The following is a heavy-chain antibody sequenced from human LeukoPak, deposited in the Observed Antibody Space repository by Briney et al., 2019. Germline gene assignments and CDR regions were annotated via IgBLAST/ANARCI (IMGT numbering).Heavy chain of an antibody. V-gene: IGHV1-69*04. D-gene: IGHD1-26*01. Sequence: GASVKVSCKASGGTFSSYAISWVRQAPGQGLEWMGRIIPILGIANYAQKFQGRVTITADKSTSTAYMELRSLRSDDTAVYYCARDGVGNWFDPWGQGTLVTVSS. CDR3: ARDGVGNWFDP. CDR2: IIPILGIA. CDR1: GGTFSSYA. J-gene: IGHJ5*02.